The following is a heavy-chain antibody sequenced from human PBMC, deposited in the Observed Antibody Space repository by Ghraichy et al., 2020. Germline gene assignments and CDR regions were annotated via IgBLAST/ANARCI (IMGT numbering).Heavy chain of an antibody. Sequence: GGSLRLSCEASGFKFTNYGMHWVRQAPGKGLEWVAVIFYDGTNQFYRDSVEGRFTITRDNSKNTLYLEMNSLRPEDTAVYYCAKHQAITVSGVIKPDACDVWGKRPTVTVSS. CDR1: GFKFTNYG. D-gene: IGHD3-3*01. J-gene: IGHJ3*01. CDR2: IFYDGTNQ. V-gene: IGHV3-30*18. CDR3: AKHQAITVSGVIKPDACDV.